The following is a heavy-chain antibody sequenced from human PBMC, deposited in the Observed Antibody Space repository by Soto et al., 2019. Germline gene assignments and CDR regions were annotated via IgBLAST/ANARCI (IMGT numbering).Heavy chain of an antibody. V-gene: IGHV4-30-2*01. CDR2: TYHSGGA. D-gene: IGHD3-22*01. J-gene: IGHJ4*02. Sequence: QLQLQESGSGLVKPSQTLSLTCAVSGDYISSCGYSWNWIRQQPGKGLEWIGNTYHSGGADYNPSIKSCVNITVDSSNNQCSLSLRSVTAADTTVYYCARDSRNGYYLEYWGQGTLVTVSS. CDR3: ARDSRNGYYLEY. CDR1: GDYISSCGYS.